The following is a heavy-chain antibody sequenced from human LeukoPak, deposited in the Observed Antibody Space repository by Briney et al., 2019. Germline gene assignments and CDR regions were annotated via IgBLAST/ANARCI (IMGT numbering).Heavy chain of an antibody. J-gene: IGHJ6*04. CDR1: GGSISSGDYY. CDR3: ARDRITMVRGVMPYGMDV. D-gene: IGHD3-10*01. V-gene: IGHV4-30-4*01. Sequence: PSETLSLTCTVSGGSISSGDYYWSWIRQPPGKGLEWIGYIYYSGSTYYNPSLKSRVTISVDTSKNQFSLKLSSVTAADTAVYYCARDRITMVRGVMPYGMDVWGKGTTVTVSS. CDR2: IYYSGST.